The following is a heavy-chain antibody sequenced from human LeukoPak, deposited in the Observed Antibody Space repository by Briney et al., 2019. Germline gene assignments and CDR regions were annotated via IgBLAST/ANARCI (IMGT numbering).Heavy chain of an antibody. Sequence: HTGGSLRLSCAASGFTFSRYWMHWVRQAPGKGLVWVSCIKSDGSSTSFADSAKGRFTISRDNAKNTVYLQMNSLRAEDTAVYYCVRDNRSYNFDYWGQGTLVTVSS. V-gene: IGHV3-74*01. CDR3: VRDNRSYNFDY. D-gene: IGHD1-26*01. CDR1: GFTFSRYW. CDR2: IKSDGSST. J-gene: IGHJ4*02.